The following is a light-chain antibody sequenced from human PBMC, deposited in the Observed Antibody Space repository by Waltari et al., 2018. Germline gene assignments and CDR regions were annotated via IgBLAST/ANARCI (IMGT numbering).Light chain of an antibody. CDR3: QQSYSAPLA. V-gene: IGKV1-39*01. Sequence: DTLMTQSPPSLPASVGARVPIPCRASQAISPSVNLYQQTPGMAPKLLIFSSSTLHRGVSSRFSGSGSGTEFTLTISNLQPDDFATYYCQQSYSAPLAFGGGTKLDI. CDR2: SSS. J-gene: IGKJ4*01. CDR1: QAISPS.